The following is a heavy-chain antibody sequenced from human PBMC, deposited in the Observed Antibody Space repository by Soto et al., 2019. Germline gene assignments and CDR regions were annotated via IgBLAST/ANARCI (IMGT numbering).Heavy chain of an antibody. J-gene: IGHJ5*02. D-gene: IGHD2-21*01. CDR1: GAALNSGNYY. CDR2: IYVLEAV. Sequence: SETLYLSCRVSGAALNSGNYYGTGIRQVPGKCLEWIGHIYVLEAVAHNPSLMDPIKISEHTSERKFYLNLRLVTAADTAVYFCARLRIATNNYKWFDPWGQGTLVTVSS. V-gene: IGHV4-31*01. CDR3: ARLRIATNNYKWFDP.